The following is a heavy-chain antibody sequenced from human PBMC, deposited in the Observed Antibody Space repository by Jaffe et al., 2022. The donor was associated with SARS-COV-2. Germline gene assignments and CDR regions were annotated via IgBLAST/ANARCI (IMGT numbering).Heavy chain of an antibody. D-gene: IGHD6-19*01. V-gene: IGHV3-30-3*01. CDR3: ARDPGAGIAVAGGNYYYYGMDV. CDR2: ISYDGSNK. J-gene: IGHJ6*02. CDR1: GFTFSSYA. Sequence: QVQLVESGGGVVQPGRSLRLSCAASGFTFSSYAMHWVRQAPGKGLEWVAVISYDGSNKYYADSVKGRFTISRDNSKNTLYLQMNSLRAEDTAVYYCARDPGAGIAVAGGNYYYYGMDVWGQGTTVTVSS.